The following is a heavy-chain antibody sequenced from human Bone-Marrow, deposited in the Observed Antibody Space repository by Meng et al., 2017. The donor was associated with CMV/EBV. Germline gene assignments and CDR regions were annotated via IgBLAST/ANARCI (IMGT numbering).Heavy chain of an antibody. CDR3: ARTFHTNPLSFDY. V-gene: IGHV2-5*02. CDR1: GFSLSTSGVG. J-gene: IGHJ4*02. CDR2: IYWDDDK. D-gene: IGHD1-14*01. Sequence: QITLKESGPTLVKPTQTLTLTCPFSGFSLSTSGVGVGWIRQPPGKALEWLALIYWDDDKRYNPSLKSTLTIAKDTFKNQVVLTMTNMGPVDTATYFCARTFHTNPLSFDYWGQGTLVTVSS.